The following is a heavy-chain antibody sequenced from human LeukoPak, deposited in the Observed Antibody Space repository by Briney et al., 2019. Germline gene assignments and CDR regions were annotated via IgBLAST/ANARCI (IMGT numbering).Heavy chain of an antibody. CDR3: ARPRGYSSGGFDY. V-gene: IGHV1-3*01. J-gene: IGHJ4*02. Sequence: ASVKVSCKASGYTFTSYAMHWVRQAPGQRPEWMGWINAGNGNTKYSQKFQGRITITRDTSASTAYMELSSLRSEDTAVYYCARPRGYSSGGFDYWGQGTLVTVSS. D-gene: IGHD6-19*01. CDR1: GYTFTSYA. CDR2: INAGNGNT.